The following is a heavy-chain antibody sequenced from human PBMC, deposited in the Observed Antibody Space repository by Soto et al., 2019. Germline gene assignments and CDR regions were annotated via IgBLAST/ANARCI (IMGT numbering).Heavy chain of an antibody. CDR3: AKGRGVTTVTTVDY. J-gene: IGHJ4*02. Sequence: EVQLLESGGGLVQPGGSLRLSFAASGFIFSSYAMSWVRQAPGKGLEWVSIISGSGDSTYYADSVKGRFTISRDNSENMLYVQMNSLRAEDTAVYYCAKGRGVTTVTTVDYWGQGALVIVSS. D-gene: IGHD4-17*01. V-gene: IGHV3-23*01. CDR2: ISGSGDST. CDR1: GFIFSSYA.